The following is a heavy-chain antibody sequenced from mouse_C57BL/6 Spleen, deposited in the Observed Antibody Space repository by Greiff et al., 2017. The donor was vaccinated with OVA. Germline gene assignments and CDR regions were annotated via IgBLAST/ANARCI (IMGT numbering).Heavy chain of an antibody. CDR2: ISSGGSYT. V-gene: IGHV5-6*01. D-gene: IGHD1-1*01. CDR3: ARQLRSYFDY. J-gene: IGHJ2*01. Sequence: EVQGVESGGDLVKPGGSLKLSCAASGFTFSSYGMSWVRQTPDKRLEWVATISSGGSYTYYPDSVKGRFTISRDNAKNTLYLQMSSLKSEDTAMYYCARQLRSYFDYWGQGTTLTVSS. CDR1: GFTFSSYG.